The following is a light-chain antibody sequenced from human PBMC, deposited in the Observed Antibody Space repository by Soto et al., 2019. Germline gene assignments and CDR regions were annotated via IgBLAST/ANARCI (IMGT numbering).Light chain of an antibody. CDR1: QSININ. CDR2: AAS. V-gene: IGKV1-39*01. CDR3: QQSYSTPNT. J-gene: IGKJ2*01. Sequence: DIQMTQSPSSLSASVGDRVTISCRASQSININLKWYQQRPGKAPKLLIYAASSLQSGVPSRFSGSGSGTDGTLTISSMQPEDIATYYCQQSYSTPNTSDQGKKLEIK.